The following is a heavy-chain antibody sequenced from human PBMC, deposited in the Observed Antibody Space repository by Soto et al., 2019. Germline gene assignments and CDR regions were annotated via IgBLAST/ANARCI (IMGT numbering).Heavy chain of an antibody. J-gene: IGHJ4*02. Sequence: SETLSLTCTVSGGSISSSSYYWGWISQPPGKGLEWIGSIYYSGSTYYNPSLKSRVTISVDTSKNQFSLKLSSVTAADTAVYYCATVDTAMVTFDYWGQGTLVTVSS. CDR1: GGSISSSSYY. CDR3: ATVDTAMVTFDY. CDR2: IYYSGST. D-gene: IGHD5-18*01. V-gene: IGHV4-39*01.